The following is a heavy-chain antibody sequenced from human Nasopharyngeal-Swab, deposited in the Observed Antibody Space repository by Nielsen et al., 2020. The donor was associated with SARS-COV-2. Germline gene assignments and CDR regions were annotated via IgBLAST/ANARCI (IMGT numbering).Heavy chain of an antibody. CDR3: ARGAHLADY. Sequence: GESLKISCAASGFTFSSYGMHWVRQAPGKGLEWVAVIWYDGSNKYYADSVKGRFTNSRDNSKNTLYLQMNSLRAEDTAVYYCARGAHLADYWGQGTLVTVSS. D-gene: IGHD3-16*01. CDR1: GFTFSSYG. J-gene: IGHJ4*02. CDR2: IWYDGSNK. V-gene: IGHV3-33*01.